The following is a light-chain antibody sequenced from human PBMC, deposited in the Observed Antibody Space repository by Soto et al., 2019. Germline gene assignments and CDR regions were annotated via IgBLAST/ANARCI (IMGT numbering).Light chain of an antibody. CDR2: DGS. V-gene: IGKV3-11*01. Sequence: IDFTHSDPTRSVSPGRVDTGGRRTSQRVSSYLAWYQQKPGQAPRLLIYDGSNGATGIPARFSGSGPATDFTLARSRVEPVDCAAYYCQQRSNWALMTFGRGTRLEIK. CDR3: QQRSNWALMT. CDR1: QRVSSY. J-gene: IGKJ5*01.